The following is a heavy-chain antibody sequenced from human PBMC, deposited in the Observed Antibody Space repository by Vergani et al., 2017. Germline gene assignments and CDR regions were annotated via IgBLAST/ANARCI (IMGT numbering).Heavy chain of an antibody. CDR1: GYTFTSYY. CDR3: ARVWGSYYYFDL. D-gene: IGHD3-16*01. J-gene: IGHJ2*01. V-gene: IGHV1-46*01. CDR2: INPSGGST. Sequence: QVQLVQSGAEVKKPGASVKVSCKASGYTFTSYYMHWVRQASGQGLEWMGIINPSGGSTSYAQKFQGRVTMTRDTSTSTVYMELSSLRSEDTAVYYCARVWGSYYYFDLWGRGTLVTVSS.